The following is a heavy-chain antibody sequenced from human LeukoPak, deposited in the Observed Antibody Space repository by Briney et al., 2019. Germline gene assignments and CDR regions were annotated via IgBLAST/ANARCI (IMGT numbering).Heavy chain of an antibody. Sequence: SETLSLTCAVYGGSFSGYYWSWIRQPPGKGLGWIGEINHSGSTNYNPSLKSRVTISVDTSKNQFPLKLSSVTAADTAVYYCALEGPIVVVVWGQGTLVTVSS. CDR1: GGSFSGYY. J-gene: IGHJ4*02. D-gene: IGHD2-21*01. CDR2: INHSGST. V-gene: IGHV4-34*01. CDR3: ALEGPIVVVV.